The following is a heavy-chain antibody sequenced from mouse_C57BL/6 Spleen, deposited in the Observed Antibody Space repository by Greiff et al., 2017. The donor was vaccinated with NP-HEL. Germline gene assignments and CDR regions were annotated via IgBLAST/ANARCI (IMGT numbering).Heavy chain of an antibody. D-gene: IGHD4-1*01. CDR1: GYTFTSYW. CDR3: ARANVAWFAD. V-gene: IGHV1-52*01. J-gene: IGHJ3*01. CDR2: IDPSDSET. Sequence: VQLQQPGAELVRPGSSVKLSCKASGYTFTSYWMHWVKQRPIQGLEWIGNIDPSDSETHYNQKLKDNATLTMDKSSRTAYMQLSSLTSKDSAVCYSARANVAWFADWGQGTLVTVSA.